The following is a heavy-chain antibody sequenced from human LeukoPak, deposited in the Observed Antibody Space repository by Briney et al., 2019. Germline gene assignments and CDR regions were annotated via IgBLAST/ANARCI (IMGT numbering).Heavy chain of an antibody. CDR1: GGSISSSSYY. V-gene: IGHV4-61*02. Sequence: NPSETLSLTCTVSGGSISSSSYYWSWIRQPAGKGLEWIGRIYTSGSTNYNPSLKSRVTMSVDTSKNQFSLKLSSVTAADTAVYYCARDDSSGYFTSVWGQGTLVTVSS. J-gene: IGHJ4*02. CDR3: ARDDSSGYFTSV. CDR2: IYTSGST. D-gene: IGHD3-22*01.